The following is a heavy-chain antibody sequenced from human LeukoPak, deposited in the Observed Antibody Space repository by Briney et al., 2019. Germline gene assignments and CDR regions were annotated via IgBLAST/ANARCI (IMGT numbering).Heavy chain of an antibody. CDR3: ARNRGIYEIGAYFDY. CDR2: INWNGGST. D-gene: IGHD5/OR15-5a*01. J-gene: IGHJ4*02. CDR1: GFTFDDYG. V-gene: IGHV3-20*01. Sequence: GGSLTLSCAASGFTFDDYGMGWVRQAPGRGLEWVSGINWNGGSTAYSDSVKGRFTISIDNTKNSLYLQMNSQRAEDTAVYDCARNRGIYEIGAYFDYWGQGTLVTLSS.